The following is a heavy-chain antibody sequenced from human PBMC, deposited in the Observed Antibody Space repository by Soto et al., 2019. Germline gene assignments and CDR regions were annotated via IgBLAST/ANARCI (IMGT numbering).Heavy chain of an antibody. D-gene: IGHD3-3*01. CDR1: GYSFTSYW. J-gene: IGHJ4*02. V-gene: IGHV5-51*01. CDR2: IYPGDSDT. Sequence: HGESLKISCKGSGYSFTSYWIGWVRQMPGKGLEWMGIIYPGDSDTRYSPSFQGQVTISADKSISTAYLQWSSLKASDTAMYYCSRTQTIYDFWSGYPAPFDYWGQGTLVTVSS. CDR3: SRTQTIYDFWSGYPAPFDY.